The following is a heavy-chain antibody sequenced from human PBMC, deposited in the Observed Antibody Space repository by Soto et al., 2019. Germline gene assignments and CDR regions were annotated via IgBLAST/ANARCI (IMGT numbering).Heavy chain of an antibody. CDR3: AKDSERAARPAGPSDY. D-gene: IGHD6-6*01. J-gene: IGHJ4*02. Sequence: GGSLRLSCAASGFTFSSYAMSWVRQAPGKGLEWVSAISGSGGSTYYADSVKGRFTISRDNSKNTLYLQMNSLRAEDTAVYYCAKDSERAARPAGPSDYWGQGTLVTVSS. CDR2: ISGSGGST. V-gene: IGHV3-23*01. CDR1: GFTFSSYA.